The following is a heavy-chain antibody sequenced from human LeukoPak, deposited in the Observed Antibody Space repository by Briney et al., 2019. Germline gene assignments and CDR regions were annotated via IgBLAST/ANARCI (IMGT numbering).Heavy chain of an antibody. D-gene: IGHD4-17*01. V-gene: IGHV4-59*08. J-gene: IGHJ4*02. Sequence: SETLSLTCTVSGDSITDDYWSWIRQPPGKGLEWIGYIYYSGRTTYNPSLKSPVTISVDTSKNQFSLQLNSVTPEDTAVYYCARHDYGDSSFDYWGQGTLVTVSS. CDR2: IYYSGRT. CDR1: GDSITDDY. CDR3: ARHDYGDSSFDY.